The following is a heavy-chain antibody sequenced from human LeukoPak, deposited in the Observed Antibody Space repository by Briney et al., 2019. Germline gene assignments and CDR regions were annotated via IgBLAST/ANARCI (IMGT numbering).Heavy chain of an antibody. CDR1: GGSFSGYY. V-gene: IGHV4-34*01. Sequence: SETLSLTCAVYGGSFSGYYWSWIRQPPGKGLEWIGEINHSGSTNYNPSLKSRVTISVGTSKNQFSLKLSSVTAADTAVYYCARVSGLYNWNDNSDWGQGTLVTVSS. D-gene: IGHD1-20*01. CDR2: INHSGST. J-gene: IGHJ4*02. CDR3: ARVSGLYNWNDNSD.